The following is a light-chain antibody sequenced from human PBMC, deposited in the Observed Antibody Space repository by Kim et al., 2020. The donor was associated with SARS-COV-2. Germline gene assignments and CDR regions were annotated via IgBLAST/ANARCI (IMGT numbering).Light chain of an antibody. J-gene: IGKJ2*01. CDR2: DAS. V-gene: IGKV3-11*01. CDR1: QSVSRN. Sequence: SLSPGERATLACRASQSVSRNLIWYQQKPGKAPRPLMYDASNRATGVPARFSGSGSGTDFTLTISSLEPEDFAVYYCQQRTNWRYTFGQGTKLEI. CDR3: QQRTNWRYT.